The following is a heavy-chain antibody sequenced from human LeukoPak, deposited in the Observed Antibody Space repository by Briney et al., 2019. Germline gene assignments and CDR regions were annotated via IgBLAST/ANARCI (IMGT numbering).Heavy chain of an antibody. CDR1: GFTIGSYG. V-gene: IGHV3-23*01. CDR2: FSGSGGST. D-gene: IGHD5-24*01. CDR3: ARSGYNRFDY. Sequence: GGSLRLSCAASGFTIGSYGMTWVRQAPGKGLEWVSAFSGSGGSTYYADSVKGRFTISRDNSKSTLYLQMNSLRAEDTAIYYCARSGYNRFDYWGQGTLVTVSS. J-gene: IGHJ4*02.